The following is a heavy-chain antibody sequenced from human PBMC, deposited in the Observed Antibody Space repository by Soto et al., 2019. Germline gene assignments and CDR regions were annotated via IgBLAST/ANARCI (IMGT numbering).Heavy chain of an antibody. J-gene: IGHJ6*03. CDR2: IWYDGSNK. V-gene: IGHV3-33*01. CDR1: GFTFSSYG. D-gene: IGHD4-17*01. CDR3: ASNGDYVRFVYYYYMDV. Sequence: QVQLVESGGGVVQPGRSLRLSCAASGFTFSSYGMHWVRQAPGKGLEWVAVIWYDGSNKYYADSVKGRFTISRDNSKNTLYLQMNSLRAEDTAVYYCASNGDYVRFVYYYYMDVWGKGTTVTVSS.